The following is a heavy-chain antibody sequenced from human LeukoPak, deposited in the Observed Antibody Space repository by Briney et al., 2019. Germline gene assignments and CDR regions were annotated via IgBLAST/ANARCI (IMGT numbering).Heavy chain of an antibody. Sequence: GGSLRLSCAASGFTFSSYGMHWVRQAPGKGLEWVAVISYDGSNKYYADSVKGRFTISRDNSKNTLYLQMNSLKAEDTAVYYCAKDPRDIVVVPAAILQWLVPYYFDYWGQGTLVTVSS. CDR3: AKDPRDIVVVPAAILQWLVPYYFDY. CDR1: GFTFSSYG. CDR2: ISYDGSNK. D-gene: IGHD2-2*02. J-gene: IGHJ4*02. V-gene: IGHV3-30*18.